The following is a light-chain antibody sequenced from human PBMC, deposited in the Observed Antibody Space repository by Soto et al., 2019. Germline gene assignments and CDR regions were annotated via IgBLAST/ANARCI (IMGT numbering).Light chain of an antibody. CDR2: DVT. CDR3: CSSAGSGNLGI. J-gene: IGLJ2*01. CDR1: SRDVGAYNL. Sequence: QSVLTQPASVSGSPGQSITISCTGTSRDVGAYNLVSWYQQYPGKAPKLIIYDVTKRPSWVSNRFSGSKSGSTASLTISGLQAEDEDYYHCCSSAGSGNLGIFGGGTKLTVL. V-gene: IGLV2-23*02.